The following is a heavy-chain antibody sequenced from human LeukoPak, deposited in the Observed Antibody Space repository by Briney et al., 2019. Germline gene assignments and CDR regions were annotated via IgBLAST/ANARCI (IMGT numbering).Heavy chain of an antibody. CDR1: GFTFSSYS. D-gene: IGHD3-10*01. CDR3: AKDPYYGSGRDFDY. J-gene: IGHJ4*02. CDR2: ISGSGGST. Sequence: GGSLRLSCAASGFTFSSYSMSWVRQAPGKGLEWVSAISGSGGSTYYADSVKGRFTISRDNSKNTLYLQMNSLRAEDTAVYYCAKDPYYGSGRDFDYWGQGTLATVSS. V-gene: IGHV3-23*01.